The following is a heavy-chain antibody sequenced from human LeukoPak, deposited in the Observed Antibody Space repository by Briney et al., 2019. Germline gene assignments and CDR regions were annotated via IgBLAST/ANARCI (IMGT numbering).Heavy chain of an antibody. Sequence: GGSLRLSCAASGFNFNDAAMTWVRQGPGKGLEWVSAIGGSSDNIYCADSVKGRFTISRDNARNSLSLQMNSLRAEDTAVYYCAKSRGFSHGEIDYWGQGTLVTVSS. D-gene: IGHD5-18*01. V-gene: IGHV3-21*01. J-gene: IGHJ4*02. CDR1: GFNFNDAA. CDR3: AKSRGFSHGEIDY. CDR2: IGGSSDNI.